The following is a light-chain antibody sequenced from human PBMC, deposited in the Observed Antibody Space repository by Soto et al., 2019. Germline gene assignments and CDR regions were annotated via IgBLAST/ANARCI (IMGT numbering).Light chain of an antibody. CDR1: QTISTW. Sequence: DIQMTQSPSTLSASVGDRVTITCRASQTISTWLAWYQQKSGKAPKXMIYAASILQSGVPSRFSGSWFGTNFTLTITSLQPEDAATYFCQQAKSFPLTFGQGTRLEIK. CDR3: QQAKSFPLT. CDR2: AAS. V-gene: IGKV1-12*01. J-gene: IGKJ5*01.